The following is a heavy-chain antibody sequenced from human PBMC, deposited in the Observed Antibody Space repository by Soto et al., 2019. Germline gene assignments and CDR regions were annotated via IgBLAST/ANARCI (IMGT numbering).Heavy chain of an antibody. D-gene: IGHD6-13*01. V-gene: IGHV3-23*01. CDR2: ISGSGDIT. Sequence: GGSLRLSCAASVFTFSNYGMSWVRQAPGKGLDWVSGISGSGDITNFADSVKGRFTISRDNSRSTLYLQMVSLRVDDTAVYFCAKERKGQQLAPGYFDYWGQGTLVTVSS. CDR3: AKERKGQQLAPGYFDY. CDR1: VFTFSNYG. J-gene: IGHJ4*02.